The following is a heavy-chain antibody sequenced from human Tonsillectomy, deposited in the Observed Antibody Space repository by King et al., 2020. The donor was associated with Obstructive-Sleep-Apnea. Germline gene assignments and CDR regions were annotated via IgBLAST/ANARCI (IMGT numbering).Heavy chain of an antibody. J-gene: IGHJ4*02. CDR2: IYHSGST. V-gene: IGHV4-30-2*01. Sequence: MQLQESGSGLVKPSQTLSLTCAVSGGSISSGGYSWTWIRQPPGKGLEWIGYIYHSGSTYYNPSLRSRVTISVDRSKNHFSLKLTSVTAADPAVYYCARGPDYVWGSPLFDYWGQGTLVSVSS. CDR1: GGSISSGGYS. CDR3: ARGPDYVWGSPLFDY. D-gene: IGHD3-16*01.